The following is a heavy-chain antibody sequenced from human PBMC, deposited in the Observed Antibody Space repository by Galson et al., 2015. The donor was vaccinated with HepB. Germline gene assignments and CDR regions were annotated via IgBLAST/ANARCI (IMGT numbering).Heavy chain of an antibody. V-gene: IGHV1-18*04. J-gene: IGHJ4*02. CDR3: ASSPSVDILRPTD. Sequence: SVKVSCKASGYTFTSYGISWVRQAPGQGLEWMGWISAYNGNTDYAQKLQGRVTMTTDTSTSTAYMELRSLRSDDTAVYYCASSPSVDILRPTDWGQGTLVTVSS. CDR2: ISAYNGNT. D-gene: IGHD3-9*01. CDR1: GYTFTSYG.